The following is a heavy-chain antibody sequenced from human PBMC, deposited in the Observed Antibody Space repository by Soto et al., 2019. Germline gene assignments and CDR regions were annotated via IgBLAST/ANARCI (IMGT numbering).Heavy chain of an antibody. CDR3: AREYILTGTTLYYYYGMDV. CDR2: INPNSGGT. Sequence: ASVKVSCKASGYTFTGYYMHWVRQAPGQGLEWMGWINPNSGGTNYAQKFQGRVTMTRDTSISTAYMELSRLRSDDTAVYYCAREYILTGTTLYYYYGMDVWGQGTTVTVSS. CDR1: GYTFTGYY. J-gene: IGHJ6*02. D-gene: IGHD1-7*01. V-gene: IGHV1-2*02.